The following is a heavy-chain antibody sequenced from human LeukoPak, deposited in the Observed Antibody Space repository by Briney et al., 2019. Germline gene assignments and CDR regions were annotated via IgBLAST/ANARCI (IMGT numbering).Heavy chain of an antibody. CDR1: GFTFRDYA. J-gene: IGHJ4*02. D-gene: IGHD3-22*01. V-gene: IGHV3-23*01. CDR3: ATVYYGRSGDYTVDY. Sequence: GGSLRLSCAASGFTFRDYAMSWVRQAPGKGLEWVSVISGTGDTSHYADSVKGRLTISRDNSQNTVFLQMNSLRADDTAVYYCATVYYGRSGDYTVDYWGQGSLVTVSS. CDR2: ISGTGDTS.